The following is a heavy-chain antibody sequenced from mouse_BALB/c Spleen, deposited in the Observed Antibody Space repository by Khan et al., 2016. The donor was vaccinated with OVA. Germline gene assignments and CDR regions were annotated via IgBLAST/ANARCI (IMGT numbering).Heavy chain of an antibody. Sequence: LQESGAELAKPGASVKMSCKASGYTFTTYWMHWGKQRPGQGLEWIGYINPTSGYTDYNERFKDKATLSADKSSSTAYMQLSSLTSEDSAVYYCTRARIDYCGQGTTLTVSS. CDR2: INPTSGYT. J-gene: IGHJ2*01. CDR3: TRARIDY. CDR1: GYTFTTYW. D-gene: IGHD3-3*01. V-gene: IGHV1-7*01.